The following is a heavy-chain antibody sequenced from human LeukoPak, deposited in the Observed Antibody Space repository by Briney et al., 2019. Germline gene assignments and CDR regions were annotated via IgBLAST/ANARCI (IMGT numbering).Heavy chain of an antibody. CDR2: INPNSGGT. D-gene: IGHD1-14*01. CDR3: ATTRRYYFDY. Sequence: GASVKVSCKASGYTFTGYYMHWVRQAPGQGLEWMGWINPNSGGTNYAQKFQGRVTMTEDTSTDTAYMELSSLRSEDTAVYYCATTRRYYFDYWGQGTLVTVSS. J-gene: IGHJ4*02. CDR1: GYTFTGYY. V-gene: IGHV1-2*02.